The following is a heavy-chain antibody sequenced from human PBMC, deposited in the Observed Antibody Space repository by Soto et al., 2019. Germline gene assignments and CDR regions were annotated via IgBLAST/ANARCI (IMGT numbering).Heavy chain of an antibody. J-gene: IGHJ4*02. CDR1: GFTFSSYG. CDR2: ISYDGSNK. V-gene: IGHV3-30*03. CDR3: ARQVRSGWYLGY. D-gene: IGHD6-19*01. Sequence: GGSLRLSCAASGFTFSSYGMHWGRQAPGKGLEWVAVISYDGSNKYYADSVKGRFTISRDNSKNTLYLQMNSLRAEDTAVYYCARQVRSGWYLGYWGQGTLVTVSS.